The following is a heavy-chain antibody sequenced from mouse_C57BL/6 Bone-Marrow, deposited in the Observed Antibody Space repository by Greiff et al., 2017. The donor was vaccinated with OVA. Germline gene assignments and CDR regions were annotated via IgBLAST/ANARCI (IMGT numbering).Heavy chain of an antibody. CDR3: ARSDYDYGEAY. J-gene: IGHJ3*01. Sequence: EVQVVESGGGLVQPGGSLKLSCAASGFTFSDYYMYWVRQTPEKRLEWVAYISNGGGSTYYPDTVKGRFTISRDNAKNTLYLQMSRLKSEDTAMYYCARSDYDYGEAYWGQGTLVTVSA. CDR1: GFTFSDYY. CDR2: ISNGGGST. D-gene: IGHD2-4*01. V-gene: IGHV5-12*01.